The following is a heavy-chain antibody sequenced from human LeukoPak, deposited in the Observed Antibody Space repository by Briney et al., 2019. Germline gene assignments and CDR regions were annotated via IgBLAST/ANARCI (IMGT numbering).Heavy chain of an antibody. Sequence: PGGSLRLSCAASGFTVSSKYMSWVRQAPGKGLEWVSAISGSGGSTYYADSVKGRFTISRDNSKNTLYLQMNSLRAEDTAVYYCARFKWLAFFDYWGQGTLVTVSS. J-gene: IGHJ4*02. V-gene: IGHV3-23*01. CDR3: ARFKWLAFFDY. CDR1: GFTVSSKY. D-gene: IGHD6-19*01. CDR2: ISGSGGST.